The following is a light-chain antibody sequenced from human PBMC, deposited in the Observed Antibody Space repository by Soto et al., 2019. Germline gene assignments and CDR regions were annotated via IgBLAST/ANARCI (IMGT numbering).Light chain of an antibody. CDR2: WAS. CDR3: QQYDSTPPT. J-gene: IGKJ2*01. CDR1: QSVLYSSNNKKY. V-gene: IGKV4-1*01. Sequence: DIVMTQSPDSLAVSLGERATINCKSSQSVLYSSNNKKYLAWYQQRPGQPPKLLIYWASTRESGVPDRFSGSGSGTDFTLPITSLQAEDVAVYYCQQYDSTPPTFGQGTKLEIK.